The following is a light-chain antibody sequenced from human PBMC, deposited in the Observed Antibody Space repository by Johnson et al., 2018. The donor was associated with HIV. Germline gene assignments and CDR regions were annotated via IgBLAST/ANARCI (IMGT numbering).Light chain of an antibody. CDR2: ENN. V-gene: IGLV1-51*02. Sequence: QSVLTQPPSVSAAPGQKVTVSCSGSSSNIGNNYVSWYQQLPGTAPKLLIYENNKRPSGIPDRFSGSKSGTSATLGITGLQTGDEADYYFGTWDSSLSPFGTGTKVTGL. CDR1: SSNIGNNY. CDR3: GTWDSSLSP. J-gene: IGLJ1*01.